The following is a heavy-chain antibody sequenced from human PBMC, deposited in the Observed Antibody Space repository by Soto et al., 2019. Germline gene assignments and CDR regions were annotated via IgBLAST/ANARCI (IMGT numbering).Heavy chain of an antibody. V-gene: IGHV3-21*01. J-gene: IGHJ4*02. Sequence: GGSLRLSCAASGFTFSSYSMNWVRQAPGKGLEWVSSISSSSSYIYYADSVKGRFTISRDNAKNSLYLQMNSLRAEDTAVYYCARGSGIAVAEAYPTHTFDYWGQGTLVTVSS. CDR3: ARGSGIAVAEAYPTHTFDY. CDR1: GFTFSSYS. CDR2: ISSSSSYI. D-gene: IGHD6-19*01.